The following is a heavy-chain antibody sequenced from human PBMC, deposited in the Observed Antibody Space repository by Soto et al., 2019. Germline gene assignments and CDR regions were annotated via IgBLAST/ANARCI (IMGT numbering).Heavy chain of an antibody. CDR2: IIPIFGTA. V-gene: IGHV1-69*13. J-gene: IGHJ4*02. CDR3: VRATYFSDSSGYTRCFDY. CDR1: GGTFSSYA. Sequence: GASVKVSCKASGGTFSSYAISWVRQAPGQGLEWMGGIIPIFGTANYAQKFQGRVTITADESTSTAYMELSSLKTEDTAVYYCVRATYFSDSSGYTRCFDYWGQGALVTVSS. D-gene: IGHD3-22*01.